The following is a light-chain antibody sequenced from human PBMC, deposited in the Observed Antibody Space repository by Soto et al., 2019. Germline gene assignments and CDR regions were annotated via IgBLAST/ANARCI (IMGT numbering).Light chain of an antibody. V-gene: IGLV1-47*01. CDR3: ATWDDSLNGFYV. Sequence: QSVLTQPPSASGTPGQGVTISCSGSTSNIGSNYVYWYQQLPGTAPKLLICRNNQRPSGVPDRFSGSKSGTSASLAISGLRSDDEADYFRATWDDSLNGFYVFGTGTKVTVL. J-gene: IGLJ1*01. CDR2: RNN. CDR1: TSNIGSNY.